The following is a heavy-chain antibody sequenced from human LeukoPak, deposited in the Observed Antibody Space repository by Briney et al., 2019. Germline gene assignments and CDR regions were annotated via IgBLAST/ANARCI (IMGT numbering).Heavy chain of an antibody. Sequence: ASVKVSCKASGYTFTSYGISWVRQAPGQGLEWMGWISAYNGNTNYAQKLQGRVTMTTDTSTSTAYMELRSLRSDDTAVYYCARGNYGSGSYYTLYFDYWGQGTLVTVSS. D-gene: IGHD3-10*01. V-gene: IGHV1-18*01. CDR2: ISAYNGNT. CDR3: ARGNYGSGSYYTLYFDY. J-gene: IGHJ4*02. CDR1: GYTFTSYG.